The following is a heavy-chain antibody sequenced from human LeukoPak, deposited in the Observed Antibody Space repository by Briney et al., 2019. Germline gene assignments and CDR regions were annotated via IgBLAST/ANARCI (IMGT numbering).Heavy chain of an antibody. CDR2: INPNSGGT. Sequence: ASVKVSYKASGYTFTGYYMHWVRQAPGQGLEWMGWINPNSGGTNYAQKFQGRVTMTRDTPISTAYMELSRLRSDDTAVYYCARGFNYGSGGRRYYYYGMDVWGQGTTVTVSS. V-gene: IGHV1-2*02. CDR1: GYTFTGYY. CDR3: ARGFNYGSGGRRYYYYGMDV. D-gene: IGHD3-10*01. J-gene: IGHJ6*02.